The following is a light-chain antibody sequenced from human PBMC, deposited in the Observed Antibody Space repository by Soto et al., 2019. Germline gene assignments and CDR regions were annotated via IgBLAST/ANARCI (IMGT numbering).Light chain of an antibody. CDR1: QSVSPW. CDR3: QQYTPFSPT. Sequence: IPMTQTPSTLSASVGDIVTITCRASQSVSPWLAWYQQTPGKAPKLLIYDVSNLQFGIPSRFSGSGSETEFPLTISGLQPDDFATYYCQQYTPFSPTFGQGTKLDI. J-gene: IGKJ2*01. CDR2: DVS. V-gene: IGKV1-5*01.